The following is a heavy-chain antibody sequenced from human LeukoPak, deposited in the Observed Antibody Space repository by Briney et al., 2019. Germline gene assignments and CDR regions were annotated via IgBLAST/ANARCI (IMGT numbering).Heavy chain of an antibody. J-gene: IGHJ6*02. CDR3: ARDPRPSPDSSLYNSYGMDV. Sequence: SMKGRFTISRDNAKNSLYLQMNSLRAEDTAVYYCARDPRPSPDSSLYNSYGMDVWGQGTTVTVSS. V-gene: IGHV3-11*06. D-gene: IGHD3-22*01.